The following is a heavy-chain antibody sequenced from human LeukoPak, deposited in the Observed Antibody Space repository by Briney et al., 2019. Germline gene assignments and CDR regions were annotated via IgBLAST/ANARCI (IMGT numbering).Heavy chain of an antibody. CDR1: GGSISSNNYY. CDR3: ARDSSDYDYVWGSYSWFDP. CDR2: IYYSGST. V-gene: IGHV4-39*07. Sequence: KPSETLSLTCTVSGGSISSNNYYWGWIRQPPGKGLEWIGSIYYSGSTYYHPSLKSRVTISVDTSKNQFSLKLSSVTAADTAVYYCARDSSDYDYVWGSYSWFDPWGQGTLVTVSS. J-gene: IGHJ5*02. D-gene: IGHD3-16*01.